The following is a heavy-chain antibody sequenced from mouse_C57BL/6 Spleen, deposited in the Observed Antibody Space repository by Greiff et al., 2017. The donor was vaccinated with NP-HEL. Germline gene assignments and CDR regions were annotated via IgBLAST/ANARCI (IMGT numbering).Heavy chain of an antibody. CDR3: TATVVAGDY. V-gene: IGHV6-3*01. D-gene: IGHD1-1*01. CDR1: GFTFSNYW. CDR2: IRLKSDNYAT. J-gene: IGHJ4*01. Sequence: EVKLMESGGGLVQPGGSMKLSCVASGFTFSNYWMNWVRQSPEKGLEWVAQIRLKSDNYATHYAESVKGRFTISRDDSKSSVYLQMNNLRAEDTGIYYCTATVVAGDYWGQGTSVTVSS.